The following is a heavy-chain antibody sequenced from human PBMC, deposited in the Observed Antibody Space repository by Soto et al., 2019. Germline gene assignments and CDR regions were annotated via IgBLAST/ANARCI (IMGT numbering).Heavy chain of an antibody. J-gene: IGHJ6*02. V-gene: IGHV3-33*01. CDR3: AREKLAAAGTYYYGMDV. Sequence: VRLSCAASGFTFSSYGMHWVRQAPGKGLEWVAVIWYDGSNKYYADSVKGRFTISRDNSKNTLYLQMNSLRAEDTAVYYCAREKLAAAGTYYYGMDVWGQGTTVTVSS. CDR1: GFTFSSYG. CDR2: IWYDGSNK. D-gene: IGHD6-13*01.